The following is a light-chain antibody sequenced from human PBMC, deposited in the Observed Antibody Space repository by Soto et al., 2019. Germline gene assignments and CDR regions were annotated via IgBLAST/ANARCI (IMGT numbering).Light chain of an antibody. CDR2: GNS. J-gene: IGLJ2*01. CDR3: QSYDKSLSGFVL. Sequence: QSVLTQPPSVSGAPGQRVTISCTGSSSNIGAGYDVHWYQQLPGTAPKLLIYGNSNRPSGVPDRFSGSKSGTSASLAITGLQAEDEADYYCQSYDKSLSGFVLFGGGTKLTVL. CDR1: SSNIGAGYD. V-gene: IGLV1-40*01.